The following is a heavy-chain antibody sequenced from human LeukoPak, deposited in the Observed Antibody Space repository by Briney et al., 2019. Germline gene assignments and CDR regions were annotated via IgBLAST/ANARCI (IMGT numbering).Heavy chain of an antibody. CDR3: ASFSFGVVLSGY. CDR2: IYYSGST. D-gene: IGHD3-3*01. Sequence: SETLSLTCTVSGASISGYFWSWIRQPPGKGLEWIGYIYYSGSTYYNPSLKSRVTISVDTSKNQFSLKLSSVTAADTAVYYCASFSFGVVLSGYWGQGTLVTVSS. V-gene: IGHV4-59*06. CDR1: GASISGYF. J-gene: IGHJ4*02.